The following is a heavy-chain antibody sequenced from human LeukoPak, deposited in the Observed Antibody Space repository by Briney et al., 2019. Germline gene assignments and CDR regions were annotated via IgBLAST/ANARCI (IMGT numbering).Heavy chain of an antibody. V-gene: IGHV1-69*06. CDR2: IIPIFGTA. CDR1: GGTFSSYA. Sequence: ASVKVSCKASGGTFSSYAISWVRQAPGQGLEWMGGIIPIFGTANYAQKFQGRVTITADKSTSTAYMELSSLRSEDTAVYYCARVFGSSFDNYFDYWGQGTLVTVSS. D-gene: IGHD6-13*01. J-gene: IGHJ4*02. CDR3: ARVFGSSFDNYFDY.